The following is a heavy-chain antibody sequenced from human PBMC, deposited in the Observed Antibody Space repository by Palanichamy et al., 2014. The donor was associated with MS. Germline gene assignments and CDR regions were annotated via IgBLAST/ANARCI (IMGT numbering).Heavy chain of an antibody. D-gene: IGHD3-22*01. CDR3: ARGEEFSSGLAY. CDR1: GGSINSGGYY. CDR2: IDSRGSA. J-gene: IGHJ4*02. V-gene: IGHV4-61*02. Sequence: QLQESGPGLVKPSQTLSLTCTVSGGSINSGGYYWSWIRQPAGKGLEWIGRIDSRGSADYSPYLKSRVTISVDSSKTQFSLKLSSVTAADTAVYYCARGEEFSSGLAYWGQGTLVTVSS.